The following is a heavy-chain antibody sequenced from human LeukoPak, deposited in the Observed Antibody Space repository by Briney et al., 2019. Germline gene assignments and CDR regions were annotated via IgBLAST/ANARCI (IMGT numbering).Heavy chain of an antibody. Sequence: SETLSLTCGVYGGSFSGYYWSWIRQPPGKGLEWIGEINHSGSTNYNPSLKSRVTISVDTSKNQFSLKLSSVTAADTAVYYCAGGGRIVGSTSLFDYWGQGTLVTVSS. J-gene: IGHJ4*02. V-gene: IGHV4-34*01. CDR1: GGSFSGYY. CDR2: INHSGST. CDR3: AGGGRIVGSTSLFDY. D-gene: IGHD2-2*01.